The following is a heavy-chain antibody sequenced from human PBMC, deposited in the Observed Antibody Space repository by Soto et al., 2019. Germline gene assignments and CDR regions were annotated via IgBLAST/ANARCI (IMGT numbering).Heavy chain of an antibody. Sequence: EVQLVESGGTVMRPGGSLTLSGEASGFGLDDYGMTWVRQAAGKGLEWVSGINWNGGRIGYADSVKGRFTISRDNAQNSLYLQMDSLRADDTALYYCARVGYEHPQAHYYGMDVWGRGTPVTVS. CDR3: ARVGYEHPQAHYYGMDV. D-gene: IGHD2-8*02. CDR1: GFGLDDYG. V-gene: IGHV3-20*04. CDR2: INWNGGRI. J-gene: IGHJ6*02.